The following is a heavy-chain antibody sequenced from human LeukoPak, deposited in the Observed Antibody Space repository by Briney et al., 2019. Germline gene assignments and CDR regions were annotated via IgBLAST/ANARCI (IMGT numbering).Heavy chain of an antibody. J-gene: IGHJ4*02. D-gene: IGHD3-16*01. CDR1: GFTFSKYW. CDR2: INGYGSTI. V-gene: IGHV3-74*01. CDR3: AKGGKYHFDS. Sequence: GGSLRLSCAASGFTFSKYWMNWVRQAPGKGLKWVSHINGYGSTITHAVSVKGRFTISRDNAINTLYLQMDSLRAEDTAVYYCAKGGKYHFDSWGQGTLVTVSS.